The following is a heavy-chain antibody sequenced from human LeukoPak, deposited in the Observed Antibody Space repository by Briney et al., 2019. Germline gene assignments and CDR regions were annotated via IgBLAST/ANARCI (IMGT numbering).Heavy chain of an antibody. V-gene: IGHV3-21*01. Sequence: GGSLRLSCAASGFTFSSYAMSWVRQAPGKGLEWVSSISSSGSYIYYADSVRGRFTISRDNTKNSLYLQMNSLRAEDTAVYYCAREPLDWGQGTPVTVSS. J-gene: IGHJ4*02. CDR3: AREPLD. CDR1: GFTFSSYA. CDR2: ISSSGSYI.